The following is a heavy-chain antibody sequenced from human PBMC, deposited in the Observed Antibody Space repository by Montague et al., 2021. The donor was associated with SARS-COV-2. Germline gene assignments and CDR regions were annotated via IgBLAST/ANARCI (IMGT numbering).Heavy chain of an antibody. D-gene: IGHD3-22*01. J-gene: IGHJ4*02. V-gene: IGHV6-1*01. CDR2: TYYRSKWYN. CDR3: ARGSSGYYTPRPSDY. CDR1: GDSVSSNSAA. Sequence: RAISGDSVSSNSAAWNWIRQSPSRGLEWLGRTYYRSKWYNDYEVSVKSRITINPDTSKNQFSLQLNSVTPEDTAVYYCARGSSGYYTPRPSDYWGQGTLVTVSS.